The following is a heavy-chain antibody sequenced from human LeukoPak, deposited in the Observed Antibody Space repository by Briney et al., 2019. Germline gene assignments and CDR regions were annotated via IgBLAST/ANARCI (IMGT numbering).Heavy chain of an antibody. CDR2: IKQDGSEK. CDR1: GFTFSSNW. V-gene: IGHV3-7*01. CDR3: ARNSGSHP. Sequence: PGGSLRLSCAASGFTFSSNWMSWVRQAPGKGLEWVANIKQDGSEKYYVDSVKGRFTISRDNAKNSLYLQVNSLRAEDTAVYYCARNSGSHPWGQGTLVTVSS. J-gene: IGHJ5*02. D-gene: IGHD3-10*01.